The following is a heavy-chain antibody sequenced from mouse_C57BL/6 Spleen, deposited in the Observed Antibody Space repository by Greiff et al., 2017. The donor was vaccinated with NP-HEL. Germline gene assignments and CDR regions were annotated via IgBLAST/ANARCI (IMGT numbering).Heavy chain of an antibody. D-gene: IGHD1-1*01. CDR3: ARGGDYYYGSREYFDV. Sequence: QVQLQQSGAELVRPGTSVKVSCKASGYAFTNYLIEWVKQRPGQGLEWIGVINPGSGGTNYNEKFKGKATLTADKSSSTAYMQLSSLTSEDSAVYFCARGGDYYYGSREYFDVWGTGTTVTVSS. V-gene: IGHV1-54*01. CDR2: INPGSGGT. J-gene: IGHJ1*03. CDR1: GYAFTNYL.